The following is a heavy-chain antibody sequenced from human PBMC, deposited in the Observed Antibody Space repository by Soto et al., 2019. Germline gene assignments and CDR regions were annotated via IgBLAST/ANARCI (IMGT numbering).Heavy chain of an antibody. CDR2: IYYSGTT. Sequence: SETLSLTCAVSGGSISSSNWWSWVRQPPGKGLEWIGEIYYSGTTKYNPSLKSRVTISVDRSKNQFSLELYSVTAADTAVYYCARDQGYCDDGNCGVFDSWGEGAPVTVSS. J-gene: IGHJ4*02. D-gene: IGHD2-15*01. V-gene: IGHV4-4*02. CDR1: GGSISSSNW. CDR3: ARDQGYCDDGNCGVFDS.